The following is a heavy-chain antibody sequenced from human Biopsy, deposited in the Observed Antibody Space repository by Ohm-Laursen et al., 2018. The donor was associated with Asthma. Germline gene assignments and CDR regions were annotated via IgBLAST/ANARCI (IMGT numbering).Heavy chain of an antibody. V-gene: IGHV1-3*04. J-gene: IGHJ3*01. CDR2: VNTGNGDT. CDR1: GYNFISFA. D-gene: IGHD3-9*01. CDR3: ARTYYDFLTGQVKDVFGV. Sequence: EASVKVSCKASGYNFISFAIHWVRQAPGQRLEWMGWVNTGNGDTKYSQKSQGRVTITRDTSASTAYMKLRSLRSEDTATYYCARTYYDFLTGQVKDVFGVWGQGTMVTVSS.